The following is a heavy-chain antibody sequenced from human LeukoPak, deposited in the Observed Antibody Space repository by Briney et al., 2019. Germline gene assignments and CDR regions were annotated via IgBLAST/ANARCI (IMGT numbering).Heavy chain of an antibody. CDR2: IYYSGST. CDR1: GGSFSNYY. J-gene: IGHJ5*02. V-gene: IGHV4-59*01. CDR3: ARGVAVAAHPRFDP. D-gene: IGHD6-19*01. Sequence: PSETLSLTCGLYGGSFSNYYWSWIRQPPGKGLEWIGYIYYSGSTNYNPSLKSRVTISVDTSKNQFSLKLSSVTAADTAVYYCARGVAVAAHPRFDPWGQGTLVTVSS.